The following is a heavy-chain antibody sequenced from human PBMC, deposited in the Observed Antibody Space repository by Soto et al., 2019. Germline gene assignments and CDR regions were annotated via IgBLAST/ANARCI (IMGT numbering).Heavy chain of an antibody. V-gene: IGHV1-69*01. CDR3: ARDPGYCSGGSCRYYYYYGMDV. Sequence: QVQLVQSGAEVKKPGSSVKVSCKASGGTFSSYAISWVRQAPGQGLEWMGGIIPIFGTANYAQKFQGRVTITADESTSTAYMERSSLRSEDTAVYYCARDPGYCSGGSCRYYYYYGMDVWGQGTTVTVSS. CDR1: GGTFSSYA. CDR2: IIPIFGTA. J-gene: IGHJ6*02. D-gene: IGHD2-15*01.